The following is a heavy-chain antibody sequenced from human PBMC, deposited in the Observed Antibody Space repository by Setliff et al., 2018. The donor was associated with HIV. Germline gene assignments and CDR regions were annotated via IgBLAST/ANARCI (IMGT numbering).Heavy chain of an antibody. CDR3: AREAPRYASGAFDF. CDR1: AASIRSHY. J-gene: IGHJ3*01. D-gene: IGHD3-9*01. V-gene: IGHV4-59*11. Sequence: PSETLSLTCTVSAASIRSHYWSWIRQSPGKGLEWIGNFYYTGSTDYNPSFKSRVTISLDKSNNQISLNLSSATAADTAIYYCAREAPRYASGAFDFWGQGTMVTVSS. CDR2: FYYTGST.